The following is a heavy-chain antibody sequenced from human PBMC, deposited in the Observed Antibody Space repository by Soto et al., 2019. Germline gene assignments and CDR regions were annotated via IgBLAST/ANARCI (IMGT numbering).Heavy chain of an antibody. Sequence: QVQLQQWGAGLLKPSETLSLTCAVYGGSFSGYYWSWIRQPPGKGLDGIGEINHSGRTNYNPSLKSRVTISVDTSKNQFSLKLSSVTAADTAVYYCARVIAARPYYYYYYMDVWGKGTTVTVSS. CDR3: ARVIAARPYYYYYYMDV. V-gene: IGHV4-34*01. CDR1: GGSFSGYY. CDR2: INHSGRT. J-gene: IGHJ6*03. D-gene: IGHD6-6*01.